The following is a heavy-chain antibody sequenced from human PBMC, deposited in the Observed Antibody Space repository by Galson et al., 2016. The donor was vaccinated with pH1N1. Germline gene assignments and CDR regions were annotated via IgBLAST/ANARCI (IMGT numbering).Heavy chain of an antibody. CDR3: ARHRSGGAGAPTSWPFDL. D-gene: IGHD6-19*01. CDR2: ISAYNGDT. Sequence: SVKVSCKASNHTFTAYSISWVRQAPGQGLEWMAWISAYNGDTKYAEKFQGRVTMTTDTSANTAYMELRSLRSDDTAVYYCARHRSGGAGAPTSWPFDLWGRVTLVTLSS. J-gene: IGHJ2*01. CDR1: NHTFTAYS. V-gene: IGHV1-18*01.